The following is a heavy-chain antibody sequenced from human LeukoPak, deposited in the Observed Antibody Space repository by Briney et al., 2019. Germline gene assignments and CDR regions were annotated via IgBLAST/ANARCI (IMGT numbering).Heavy chain of an antibody. CDR2: INPSGGDT. Sequence: GASAKVSCKASGFTFSSYYMHWVRQAPGQGLEWMGLINPSGGDTSYAQKFQGRVTMTRDTSTSTVYMELRSLRSEDTAMYYCARDAVAAGTGLGWFDPWGQGTLVTVSS. CDR3: ARDAVAAGTGLGWFDP. V-gene: IGHV1-46*01. CDR1: GFTFSSYY. D-gene: IGHD6-13*01. J-gene: IGHJ5*02.